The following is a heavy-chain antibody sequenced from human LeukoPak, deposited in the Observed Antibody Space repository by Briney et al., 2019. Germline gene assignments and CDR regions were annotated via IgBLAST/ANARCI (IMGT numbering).Heavy chain of an antibody. CDR3: ARVYFDWLLSSGMDV. D-gene: IGHD3-9*01. CDR2: IYYSGST. CDR1: GGSISSGGYY. Sequence: SETLSLTCTVSGGSISSGGYYWSWIRRHPGKGLEWIGYIYYSGSTYYNPSLKSRVTISVDTSKNQFSLKLSSVTAADTAVYYCARVYFDWLLSSGMDVWGQGTTVTVSS. J-gene: IGHJ6*02. V-gene: IGHV4-31*03.